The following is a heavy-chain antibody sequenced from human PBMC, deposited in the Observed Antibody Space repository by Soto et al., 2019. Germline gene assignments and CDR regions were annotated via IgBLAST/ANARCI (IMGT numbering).Heavy chain of an antibody. J-gene: IGHJ4*02. D-gene: IGHD6-19*01. Sequence: SETLSLTGTVSRGSISSGTNYWAWIRQPPGNGLEWIANIYYSGSTFYNPSLKGRVTISLDTSKNQFSLKLRSVTAADTAVYYCARDRYTSGWYGASDYWGQGTLVTVSS. CDR1: RGSISSGTNY. CDR3: ARDRYTSGWYGASDY. V-gene: IGHV4-39*02. CDR2: IYYSGST.